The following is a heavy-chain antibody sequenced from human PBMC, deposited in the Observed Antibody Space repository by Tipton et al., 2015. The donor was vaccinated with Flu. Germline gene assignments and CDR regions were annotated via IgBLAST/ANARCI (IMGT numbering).Heavy chain of an antibody. CDR1: GVSITDYY. Sequence: TLSLTCSVSGVSITDYYWTWIRQPAGKGLEWIGRIYGRGSANYNPSLKGRVPMSVDTSKNQLALKLSSVTAADTAVYFCARDDDTKSRNGMDVWGQGTTVTVSS. CDR2: IYGRGSA. D-gene: IGHD3-22*01. J-gene: IGHJ6*02. V-gene: IGHV4-4*07. CDR3: ARDDDTKSRNGMDV.